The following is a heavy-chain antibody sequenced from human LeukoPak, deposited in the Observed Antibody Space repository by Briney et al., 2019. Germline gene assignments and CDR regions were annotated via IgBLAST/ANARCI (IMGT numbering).Heavy chain of an antibody. V-gene: IGHV4-38-2*02. CDR3: AKNGQSGFSFDP. CDR1: GYSISSGYY. J-gene: IGHJ5*02. CDR2: IYHSGST. Sequence: PSETLSLTCTVSGYSISSGYYWGWLRQPPGEGLEWIGSIYHSGSTYYNPSLKSRVTISADTSKNQFSLKLSSVTAADTAVYYCAKNGQSGFSFDPWGQGTLVTVSS. D-gene: IGHD2-8*01.